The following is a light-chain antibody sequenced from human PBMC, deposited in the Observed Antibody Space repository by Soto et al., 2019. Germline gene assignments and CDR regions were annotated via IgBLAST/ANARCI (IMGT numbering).Light chain of an antibody. J-gene: IGKJ3*01. Sequence: EIVLTQSPGTLSLSPGERATLSCRASQSVSSSYLAWYQQKPGQAPRLLIYGASSRATGIPDRFSGSGSGTDFTLPISRLEPEEFAVYYCQQYGSSPFTLGPGTKVDIK. CDR2: GAS. CDR1: QSVSSSY. CDR3: QQYGSSPFT. V-gene: IGKV3-20*01.